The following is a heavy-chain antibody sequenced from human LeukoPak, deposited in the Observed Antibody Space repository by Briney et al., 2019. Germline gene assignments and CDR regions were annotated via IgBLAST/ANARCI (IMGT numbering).Heavy chain of an antibody. D-gene: IGHD2-8*01. Sequence: PGGSLTLSCSFSGFTISSCALQWVRQAPGKGLEWVSGISASGGSTYYADSVKGRFTISRDNSKNTLYLQMNRLRAEDTSIYYCANCVSAQGPPYGLDIWVQGTTVTVSS. CDR2: ISASGGST. V-gene: IGHV3-23*01. CDR1: GFTISSCA. J-gene: IGHJ6*01. CDR3: ANCVSAQGPPYGLDI.